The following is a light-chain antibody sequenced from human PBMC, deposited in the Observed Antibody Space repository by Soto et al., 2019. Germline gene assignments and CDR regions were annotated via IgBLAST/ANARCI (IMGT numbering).Light chain of an antibody. Sequence: EIVMTQSPATQSVSPGERATLSCRASQSVSSNLAWYQQKPGQAPRLLIYGASTRATGIPARFSGSGSGTEFTLTISSLQSEDFAVYYCQQYNNWPPWITFGQGTRLEIK. CDR2: GAS. J-gene: IGKJ5*01. CDR3: QQYNNWPPWIT. V-gene: IGKV3-15*01. CDR1: QSVSSN.